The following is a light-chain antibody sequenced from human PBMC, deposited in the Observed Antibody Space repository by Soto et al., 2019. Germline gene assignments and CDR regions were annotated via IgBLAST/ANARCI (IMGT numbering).Light chain of an antibody. CDR2: WAS. Sequence: DIVMTQSPDSLAVSLGERATINCKSSRSVLYSSNTKNYLAWYQQKPGQPPKLLIYWASTRESGVPDRFSGSGSGTDFTLTISSLQAEDVAFYYCQQYYSTPYTFGQGTKLEI. CDR3: QQYYSTPYT. J-gene: IGKJ2*01. CDR1: RSVLYSSNTKNY. V-gene: IGKV4-1*01.